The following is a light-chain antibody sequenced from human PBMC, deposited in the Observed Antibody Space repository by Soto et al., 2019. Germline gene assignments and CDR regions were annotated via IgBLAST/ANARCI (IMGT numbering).Light chain of an antibody. Sequence: QSVLTQSPSASASLGASVKLTCTLSSGHSNYAIAWHQQQSEKGPRYLMKLNSDGSHSKGDGIPDRFSGSSSGAERYLTISSLRSEDEADYYCQTWGSGIVVSGGGTQLTVL. CDR1: SGHSNYA. CDR3: QTWGSGIVV. V-gene: IGLV4-69*01. J-gene: IGLJ2*01. CDR2: LNSDGSH.